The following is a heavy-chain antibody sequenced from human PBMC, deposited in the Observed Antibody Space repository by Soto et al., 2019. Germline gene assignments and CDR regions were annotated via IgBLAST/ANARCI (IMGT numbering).Heavy chain of an antibody. D-gene: IGHD6-6*01. CDR2: INHSGST. CDR3: ARLRFDGAARLSGFDF. Sequence: SETLSLTCAVYGGSFSGYYWSWVRQPPGKGLEWIGEINHSGSTNYNPSLKSRVTISVDTSKNQFSLKLSSVTAADTAVYYCARLRFDGAARLSGFDFPGPGILVPVSS. J-gene: IGHJ4*02. CDR1: GGSFSGYY. V-gene: IGHV4-34*01.